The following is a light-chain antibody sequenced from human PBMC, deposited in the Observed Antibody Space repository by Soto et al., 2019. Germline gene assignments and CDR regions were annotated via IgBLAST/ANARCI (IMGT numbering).Light chain of an antibody. V-gene: IGKV3-15*01. CDR2: GAS. J-gene: IGKJ4*01. CDR3: QHYNNWPT. CDR1: QSVSSN. Sequence: EIVMTQSPATLSVSPGERATLSCRVSQSVSSNLAWYQQKPGQAPRLLIYGASTRATGIPARFSGSGSGTEFTLTISSLQSEDFAVYYCQHYNNWPTFGGGTKVEIK.